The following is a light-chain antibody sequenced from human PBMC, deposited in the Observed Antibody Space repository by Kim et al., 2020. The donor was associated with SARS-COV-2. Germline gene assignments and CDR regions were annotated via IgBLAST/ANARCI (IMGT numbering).Light chain of an antibody. CDR3: LQYASSPLT. J-gene: IGKJ1*01. CDR2: AAS. V-gene: IGKV3-20*01. CDR1: QGIRNNF. Sequence: SPGETAALSCRSSQGIRNNFIARYQFTPGRSPRLLMTAASRRSADIADRFSGSGSGTDFTLTISRLEPQEIAVYYCLQYASSPLTFGQGTKVDIK.